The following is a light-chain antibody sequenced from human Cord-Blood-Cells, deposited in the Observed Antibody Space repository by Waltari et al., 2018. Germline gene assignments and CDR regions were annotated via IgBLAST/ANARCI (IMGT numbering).Light chain of an antibody. Sequence: QSVLTQPPSVSAAPGQTVTISCSGSSSNIGNNYVSWYQQLPGTAPKLLIYDNNKRPSGIPDRFSGSKSGTSATLGITGLRTGDEADYYCGTWDSSLSAGVVFGGGTKLTVL. V-gene: IGLV1-51*01. CDR2: DNN. J-gene: IGLJ2*01. CDR3: GTWDSSLSAGVV. CDR1: SSNIGNNY.